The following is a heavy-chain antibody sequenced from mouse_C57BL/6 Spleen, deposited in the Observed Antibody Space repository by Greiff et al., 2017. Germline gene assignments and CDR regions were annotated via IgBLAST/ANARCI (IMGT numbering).Heavy chain of an antibody. D-gene: IGHD1-1*01. Sequence: VQLQQSGAELVRPGTSVKVSCKASGYAFTNYLIEWVKQRPGQGLEWIGVINPGSGGTKYNEKFKGKATLTADKSSSTAYMQLSSLTSEDSAVYFCARKDYYGSSYENYWGQGTTLTVSS. CDR3: ARKDYYGSSYENY. CDR1: GYAFTNYL. CDR2: INPGSGGT. J-gene: IGHJ2*01. V-gene: IGHV1-54*01.